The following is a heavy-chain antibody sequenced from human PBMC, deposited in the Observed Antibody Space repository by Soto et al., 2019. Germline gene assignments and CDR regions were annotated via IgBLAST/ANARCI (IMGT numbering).Heavy chain of an antibody. CDR2: ISGSGGST. CDR3: AKTRVYMVYAGIYYFDY. D-gene: IGHD2-8*01. CDR1: GFTFSSYA. V-gene: IGHV3-23*01. Sequence: GGSLRLSCAASGFTFSSYAMSWVRQAPGKGLEWVSAISGSGGSTYYADSVKGRFTISRDNSKNTLYLQMNSLRAEDTAVYYCAKTRVYMVYAGIYYFDYWGQGTLVTVSS. J-gene: IGHJ4*02.